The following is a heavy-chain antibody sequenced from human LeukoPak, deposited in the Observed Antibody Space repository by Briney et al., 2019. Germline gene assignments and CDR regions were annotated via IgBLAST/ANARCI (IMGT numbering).Heavy chain of an antibody. V-gene: IGHV4-39*01. CDR3: ARQLRGGGSYKVRYYGMDV. J-gene: IGHJ6*02. D-gene: IGHD1-26*01. CDR1: GGSISSSSYY. CDR2: IYYSGST. Sequence: SSETLSLTCTVSGGSISSSSYYWGWIRQPPGNGLEWIGSIYYSGSTYYNPSLKSRVTISVDTSKNQFSLKLSSVTAADTAVYYCARQLRGGGSYKVRYYGMDVWGQGTTVTVSS.